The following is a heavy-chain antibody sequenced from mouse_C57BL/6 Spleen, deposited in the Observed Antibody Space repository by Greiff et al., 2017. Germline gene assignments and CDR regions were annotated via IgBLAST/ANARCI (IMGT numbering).Heavy chain of an antibody. CDR2: IDPENGDT. Sequence: VQLQQSGAELVRPGASVKLSCTASGFNIKDDYMHWVKQRPEQGLEWIGWIDPENGDTEYASKFQGKATITADTSSNTAYLQLSSLTSEDTAVYYCTTHYGNAYWGQGTLVTVSA. CDR1: GFNIKDDY. V-gene: IGHV14-4*01. D-gene: IGHD2-1*01. CDR3: TTHYGNAY. J-gene: IGHJ3*01.